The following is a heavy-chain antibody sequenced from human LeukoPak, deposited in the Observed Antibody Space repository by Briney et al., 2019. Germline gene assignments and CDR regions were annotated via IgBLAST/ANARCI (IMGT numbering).Heavy chain of an antibody. CDR2: IIPFFGTA. D-gene: IGHD3-10*01. V-gene: IGHV1-69*05. CDR1: GGTFSSYA. Sequence: SVKVSCKASGGTFSSYAISWVRQAPGQGLGWMGRIIPFFGTANYAQKFQGRDTITTDESTSTAYMELSSLRSEDTAVYYCAREARFGELLYHDYWGQGTLVTVSS. J-gene: IGHJ4*02. CDR3: AREARFGELLYHDY.